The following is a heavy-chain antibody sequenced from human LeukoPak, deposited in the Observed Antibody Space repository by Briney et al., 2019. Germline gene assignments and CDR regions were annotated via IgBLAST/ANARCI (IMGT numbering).Heavy chain of an antibody. V-gene: IGHV4-4*07. Sequence: SETLSLTCTVSGGSISSYYWSWIRQPAGKGLEWIGRIYTSGSTNYNPSLKSRVTMSVDTSKNQFSLKLSSVTAADTAVYYCASGKRSGYSGYQPFDYWGQGTLVTVSS. CDR2: IYTSGST. CDR1: GGSISSYY. D-gene: IGHD5-12*01. CDR3: ASGKRSGYSGYQPFDY. J-gene: IGHJ4*02.